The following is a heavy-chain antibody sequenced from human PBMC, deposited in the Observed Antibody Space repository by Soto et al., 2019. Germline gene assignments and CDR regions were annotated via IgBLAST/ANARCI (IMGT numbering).Heavy chain of an antibody. CDR2: INPNSGGT. J-gene: IGHJ6*02. D-gene: IGHD4-17*01. Sequence: ASVKVSCKASGYTFTGYYMHWVRQAPGQGLEWMGWINPNSGGTNYAQKFQGWVTMTRDTSISTAYMELSRLRSDDTAVYYCARGLRRGDGAFYYYYGMDVWGQGTTVTVSS. CDR3: ARGLRRGDGAFYYYYGMDV. V-gene: IGHV1-2*04. CDR1: GYTFTGYY.